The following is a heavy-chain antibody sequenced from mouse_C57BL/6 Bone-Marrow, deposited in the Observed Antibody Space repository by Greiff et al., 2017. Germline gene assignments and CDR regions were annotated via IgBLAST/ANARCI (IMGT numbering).Heavy chain of an antibody. CDR1: GYTFTSYW. J-gene: IGHJ2*01. Sequence: QVLLQQPGAVLVKPGASVMLSCKASGYTFTSYWMQWVKQRPGQGLEWIGEIAPSDSYTNYNQKFKGKAILTVDSSSSPAFMQLSSLTSEDAAVYYCAREGTNCAFDYWGQGTTRTVSS. CDR3: AREGTNCAFDY. D-gene: IGHD4-1*01. V-gene: IGHV1-50*01. CDR2: IAPSDSYT.